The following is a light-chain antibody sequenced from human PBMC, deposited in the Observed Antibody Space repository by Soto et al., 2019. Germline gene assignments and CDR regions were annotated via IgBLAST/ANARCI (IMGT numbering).Light chain of an antibody. CDR2: DVN. CDR1: GNDVGGYTF. V-gene: IGLV2-14*03. CDR3: CSYTATTTYV. Sequence: QSALTQPASVSGSPGQSISISCTGTGNDVGGYTFVSWYQQHPDKVPKLVIFDVNRRPSGVSDRFSGSKSVNAASLTISGLQAEDEADYYFCSYTATTTYVFGTGTKLTVL. J-gene: IGLJ1*01.